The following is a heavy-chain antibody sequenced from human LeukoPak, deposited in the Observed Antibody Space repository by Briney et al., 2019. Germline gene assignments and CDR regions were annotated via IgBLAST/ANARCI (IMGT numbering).Heavy chain of an antibody. CDR1: GFPFSSNA. D-gene: IGHD3-10*01. Sequence: GGSLRLSCAASGFPFSSNAMSWVRQAPGKGLEWVSVITGNGGSTYYADSVKGRFTISRGDSKNTLSLQMKTLRAEDTAIYYCAKDAVAPGSSGDYFDYWGQGTLVTVSS. CDR2: ITGNGGST. CDR3: AKDAVAPGSSGDYFDY. J-gene: IGHJ4*02. V-gene: IGHV3-23*01.